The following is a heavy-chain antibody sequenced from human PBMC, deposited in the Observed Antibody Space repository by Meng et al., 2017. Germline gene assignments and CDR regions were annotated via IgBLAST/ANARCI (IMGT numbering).Heavy chain of an antibody. CDR2: ISSSGSTI. CDR3: AKSMVVRYCTNGVCYSKRPDYFDY. J-gene: IGHJ4*02. D-gene: IGHD2-8*01. Sequence: GESLKISCAASGFTFSSYEMNWVRQAPGKGLEWVSYISSSGSTIYYADSVKGRFTISRDNAKNSLYLQMNSLRAEDTAVYYCAKSMVVRYCTNGVCYSKRPDYFDYWGQGTLVTVSS. CDR1: GFTFSSYE. V-gene: IGHV3-48*03.